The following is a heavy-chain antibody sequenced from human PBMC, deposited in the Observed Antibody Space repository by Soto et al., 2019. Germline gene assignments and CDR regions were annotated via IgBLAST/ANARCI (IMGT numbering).Heavy chain of an antibody. V-gene: IGHV4-39*01. CDR1: GGSISSSSYY. J-gene: IGHJ5*02. D-gene: IGHD3-3*01. CDR2: IYYNGFT. Sequence: SETLSLTCTVSGGSISSSSYYWGWIRQSPGKGLEWIGSIYYNGFTYYNPSLKSRVTISVDTSKNELSLKLSSVTAADTAVYYCARIYDFWSGGNWLDPWGQGTLVTVSS. CDR3: ARIYDFWSGGNWLDP.